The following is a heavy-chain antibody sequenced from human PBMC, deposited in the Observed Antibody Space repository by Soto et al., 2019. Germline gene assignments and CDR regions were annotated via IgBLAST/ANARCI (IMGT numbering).Heavy chain of an antibody. V-gene: IGHV3-74*01. D-gene: IGHD3-10*01. CDR1: GFTFNSYW. J-gene: IGHJ4*02. Sequence: EVQLVESGGGLVQPGGSLGLSCAASGFTFNSYWIHWVRQAPGEGLVWVSRVNGDGTTTNYADSVKGRFASSRDNAKNTLYLQMNSLRAEDTAVYYCARGGFGAFYLDSWGQGTLVTVSS. CDR2: VNGDGTTT. CDR3: ARGGFGAFYLDS.